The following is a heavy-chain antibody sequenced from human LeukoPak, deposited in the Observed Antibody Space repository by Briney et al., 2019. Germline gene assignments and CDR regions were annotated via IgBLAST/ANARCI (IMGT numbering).Heavy chain of an antibody. CDR1: GGSISSYY. CDR3: ARGARAGYNLEPFDY. V-gene: IGHV4-59*08. J-gene: IGHJ4*02. D-gene: IGHD5-24*01. CDR2: IYYSGST. Sequence: SETLSLTCTVSGGSISSYYWSWIRQPPGKGLAWIGYIYYSGSTNYNPSLKSRVTISVDTSKNQFSLKLSSVTAADTAVYYCARGARAGYNLEPFDYWGQGTLVTVSS.